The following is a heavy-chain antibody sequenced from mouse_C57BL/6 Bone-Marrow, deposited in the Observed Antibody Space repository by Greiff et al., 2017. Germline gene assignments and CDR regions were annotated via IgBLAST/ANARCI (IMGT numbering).Heavy chain of an antibody. V-gene: IGHV5-4*01. CDR1: GFTFSSYA. D-gene: IGHD1-1*02. CDR3: ARDEGGKETFDY. J-gene: IGHJ2*01. CDR2: ISDGGSYT. Sequence: EVKLVESGGGLVKPGGSLKLSCAASGFTFSSYAMSWVRQTPEKRLEWVATISDGGSYTYYPDNVKGRFTISRDNAKNNLYLQMSHLKSEDTAMYYCARDEGGKETFDYWGQGTTRTVSS.